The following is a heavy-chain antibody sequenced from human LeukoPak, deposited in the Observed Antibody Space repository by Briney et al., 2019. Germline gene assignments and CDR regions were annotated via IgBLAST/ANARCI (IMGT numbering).Heavy chain of an antibody. D-gene: IGHD1-1*01. J-gene: IGHJ4*02. CDR3: ARGPPTYCGLFDF. CDR2: LGASGSDT. Sequence: GGSLRLSCAASGFTFSSYAMIWVRQAPGKGLEWVSALGASGSDTYYSDSVKGRFTISRDNSKDTLYLQMNSLKAEDTAVYYCARGPPTYCGLFDFWGQGTLVTVSP. V-gene: IGHV3-23*01. CDR1: GFTFSSYA.